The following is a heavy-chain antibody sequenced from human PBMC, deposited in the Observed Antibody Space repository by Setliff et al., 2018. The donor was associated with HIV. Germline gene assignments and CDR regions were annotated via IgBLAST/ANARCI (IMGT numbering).Heavy chain of an antibody. D-gene: IGHD5-18*01. J-gene: IGHJ3*02. V-gene: IGHV1-69*13. CDR1: GGSLNTYA. CDR2: IISIFDKA. Sequence: SVKVSCKSSGGSLNTYAINWVRQAPGQGLEWMGGIISIFDKANYAQKFHGRLTITADDSTRTVYTELNSLGSGDTAVYYCARGGVRGYSYGEAFDIWGQGTLVTVSS. CDR3: ARGGVRGYSYGEAFDI.